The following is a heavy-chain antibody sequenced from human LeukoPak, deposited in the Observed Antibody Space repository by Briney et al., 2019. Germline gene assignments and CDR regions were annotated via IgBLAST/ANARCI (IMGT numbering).Heavy chain of an antibody. Sequence: GASVKVSCKASGGTFSSYVINWVRQATGQGLEWMGWMNPNSGNTGYAQKFQGRVTITRNTSISTAYMELSSLRSEDTAVYYCARVWRMVRGAYYTFDPWGQGTLVTVSS. J-gene: IGHJ5*02. CDR3: ARVWRMVRGAYYTFDP. D-gene: IGHD3-10*01. CDR1: GGTFSSYV. CDR2: MNPNSGNT. V-gene: IGHV1-8*03.